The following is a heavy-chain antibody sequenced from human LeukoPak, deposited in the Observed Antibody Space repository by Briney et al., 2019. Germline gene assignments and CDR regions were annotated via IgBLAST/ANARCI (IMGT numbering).Heavy chain of an antibody. J-gene: IGHJ4*02. Sequence: ASVKVSCKTSGYTFTKYYMHWVRQAPGQGLEWMGWMNPNSGNTGYAQKFQGRVTMTRNTSISTAYMELSSLRSEDTAVYYCARGQLTYYYDSSGYPIDYWGQGTLVTVSS. CDR3: ARGQLTYYYDSSGYPIDY. CDR2: MNPNSGNT. CDR1: GYTFTKYY. V-gene: IGHV1-8*01. D-gene: IGHD3-22*01.